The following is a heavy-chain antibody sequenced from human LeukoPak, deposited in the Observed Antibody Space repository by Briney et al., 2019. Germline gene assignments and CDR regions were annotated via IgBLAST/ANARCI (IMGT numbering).Heavy chain of an antibody. Sequence: PSETLSLTCTVSGGSISSSSYYWGWIRQPPRKGLESIGSIYYSGSTYYNPSLKSRVTISVDTSKNQFSLKLSSVTAADTAVYYCASPSVGEYQLRGYMDVWGKGTTVTVSS. V-gene: IGHV4-39*01. CDR2: IYYSGST. J-gene: IGHJ6*03. D-gene: IGHD2-2*01. CDR1: GGSISSSSYY. CDR3: ASPSVGEYQLRGYMDV.